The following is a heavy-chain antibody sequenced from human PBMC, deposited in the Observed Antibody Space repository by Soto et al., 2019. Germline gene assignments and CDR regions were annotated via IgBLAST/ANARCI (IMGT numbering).Heavy chain of an antibody. J-gene: IGHJ6*02. CDR1: GGTFSTYP. Sequence: GASVKVSCKAPGGTFSTYPISWVRQAPGQGLEWMGGIIPIFGTAKYAQKFQGRVTIIADESTSTAYMELSSLRSEDTAVYYCARYNRLVVTATGDYYYGMDVWGQGTTVTVSS. D-gene: IGHD2-21*02. V-gene: IGHV1-69*13. CDR2: IIPIFGTA. CDR3: ARYNRLVVTATGDYYYGMDV.